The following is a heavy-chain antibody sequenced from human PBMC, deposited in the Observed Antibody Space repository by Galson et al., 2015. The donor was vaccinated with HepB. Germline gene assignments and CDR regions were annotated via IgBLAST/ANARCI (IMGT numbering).Heavy chain of an antibody. Sequence: SLRLSCAASGFTFSNAWMSWVRQAPGKGLEWVGRIKSKTDGGTTDYAAPVKGRFTISRDDSKNTLYLQMNSLKTEDTAVYYCTTVGVRYFDWLPFDYWGQRTLVTVSS. CDR3: TTVGVRYFDWLPFDY. V-gene: IGHV3-15*01. CDR1: GFTFSNAW. CDR2: IKSKTDGGTT. J-gene: IGHJ4*02. D-gene: IGHD3-9*01.